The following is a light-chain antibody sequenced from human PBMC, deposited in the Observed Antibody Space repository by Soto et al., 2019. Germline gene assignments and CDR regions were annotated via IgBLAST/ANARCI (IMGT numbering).Light chain of an antibody. CDR3: RSYTSSSTLV. J-gene: IGLJ1*01. CDR1: ISDVGGYNY. V-gene: IGLV2-14*01. CDR2: EVS. Sequence: QSSLTQAASVSGSPGQSITISCTGTISDVGGYNYVSWYQQHPGKAPKLMIYEVSYRPSGVSNRFSGSKSGYTASLTISGLQAEDEADYYCRSYTSSSTLVFGTGTKVTVL.